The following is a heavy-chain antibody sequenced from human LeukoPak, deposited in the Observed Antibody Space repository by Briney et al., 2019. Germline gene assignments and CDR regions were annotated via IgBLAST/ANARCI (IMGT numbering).Heavy chain of an antibody. J-gene: IGHJ5*02. CDR3: IRDFRSADL. V-gene: IGHV3-74*01. Sequence: PGGSLRLSCAASGFRFSNSWMYWVRQGPGKGPVWVSRMKTDGTRIEYADSVKGRFTISRDNAKNTVYLEMNSLSVEDTATYYCIRDFRSADLWGQGTLVTVTS. CDR2: MKTDGTRI. CDR1: GFRFSNSW.